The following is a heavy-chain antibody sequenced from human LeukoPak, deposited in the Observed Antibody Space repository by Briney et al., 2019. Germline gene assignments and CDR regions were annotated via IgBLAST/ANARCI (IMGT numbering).Heavy chain of an antibody. Sequence: GGSLRLSCAASGFTFSSYWMSWVRQAPGKGLEWVANIKQDGSEKYYVDSVKGRFTISRENAKNSLYLQMNSLRAEDTAVYYCARDCGGWYNVGMYNWFDPWGQGTLVTVSS. CDR1: GFTFSSYW. J-gene: IGHJ5*02. CDR3: ARDCGGWYNVGMYNWFDP. V-gene: IGHV3-7*01. CDR2: IKQDGSEK. D-gene: IGHD6-19*01.